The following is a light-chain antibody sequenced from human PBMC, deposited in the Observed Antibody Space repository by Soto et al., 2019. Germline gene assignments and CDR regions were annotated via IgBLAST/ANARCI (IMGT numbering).Light chain of an antibody. J-gene: IGLJ1*01. CDR1: SSDIGAYNY. CDR2: EVT. V-gene: IGLV2-8*01. CDR3: SSHGGGNNFYV. Sequence: QSALTQPPSASGSPGQSVTISCTGTSSDIGAYNYVSWYQQHPDKVPKLIIHEVTKRPSGVPDRFSASKSGNTASLTVSGLQAEDEADYYCSSHGGGNNFYVFGTGTKVTVL.